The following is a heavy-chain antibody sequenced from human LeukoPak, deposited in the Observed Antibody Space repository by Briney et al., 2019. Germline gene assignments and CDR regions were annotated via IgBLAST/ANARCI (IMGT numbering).Heavy chain of an antibody. J-gene: IGHJ4*02. Sequence: SETLSLTCTVSGGSISSSSYYCGWIRQPPGKGLEWIGRVYTSGSTNYNPSLKSRVTMSVDTSKNQFSLKLSSVTAADTAVYYCARGAPVIVVVVAAADYWGQGTLVTVSS. CDR1: GGSISSSSYY. D-gene: IGHD2-15*01. CDR3: ARGAPVIVVVVAAADY. CDR2: VYTSGST. V-gene: IGHV4-39*07.